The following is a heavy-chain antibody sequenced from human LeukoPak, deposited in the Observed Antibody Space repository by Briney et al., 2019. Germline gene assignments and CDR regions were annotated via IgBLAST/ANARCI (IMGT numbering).Heavy chain of an antibody. Sequence: SETLSLTCTVSGGSISSYYWSWIRQPPGKGLGWIGYIYYSGSTNYNPSLKSRVTISVDTSKNQFSLKLSSVTAADTAVYYCAREISIFGPSGQANWFDPWGQGTLVTVSS. CDR3: AREISIFGPSGQANWFDP. D-gene: IGHD3-3*01. J-gene: IGHJ5*02. CDR2: IYYSGST. V-gene: IGHV4-59*01. CDR1: GGSISSYY.